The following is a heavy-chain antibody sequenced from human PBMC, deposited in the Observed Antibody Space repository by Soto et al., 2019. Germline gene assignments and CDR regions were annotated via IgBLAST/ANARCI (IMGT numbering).Heavy chain of an antibody. CDR2: IYYSGST. CDR3: ARGILTGYSIPNGMDV. V-gene: IGHV4-30-4*01. CDR1: GGSISSGDYY. D-gene: IGHD3-9*01. Sequence: PSETLSLTCTVSGGSISSGDYYWSWILQPPGKGLEWIGYIYYSGSTYYNPSLKSRVTISVDTSKNQFSLKLSSVTAADTAVYYCARGILTGYSIPNGMDVWGQGTTVTVSS. J-gene: IGHJ6*02.